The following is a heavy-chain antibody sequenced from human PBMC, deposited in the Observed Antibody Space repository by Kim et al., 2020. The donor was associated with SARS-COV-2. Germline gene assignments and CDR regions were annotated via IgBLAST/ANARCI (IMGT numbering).Heavy chain of an antibody. CDR3: AREAYSGYDSGFVDY. J-gene: IGHJ4*02. Sequence: QRSQGRVTMTRDTSISTAYMELSRLRSDDTAVYYCAREAYSGYDSGFVDYWGQGTLVTVSS. V-gene: IGHV1-2*02. D-gene: IGHD5-12*01.